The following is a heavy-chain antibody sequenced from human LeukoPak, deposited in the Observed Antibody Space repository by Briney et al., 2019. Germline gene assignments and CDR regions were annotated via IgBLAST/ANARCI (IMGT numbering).Heavy chain of an antibody. D-gene: IGHD3-3*01. CDR1: GYDFTRYW. CDR2: IYPSDSST. CDR3: ARRIPDGHYVGFDY. V-gene: IGHV5-51*03. J-gene: IGHJ4*02. Sequence: PGESLKISCQGSGYDFTRYWIAWVRQMPGKGLEWMGIIYPSDSSTRYSPSFQGQVSISADKSFPTAYLQWSSLTASDTAMYYCARRIPDGHYVGFDYWGQGTLVTVSS.